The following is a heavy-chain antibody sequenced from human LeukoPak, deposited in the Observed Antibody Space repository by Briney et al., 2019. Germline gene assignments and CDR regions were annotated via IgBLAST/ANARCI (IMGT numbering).Heavy chain of an antibody. Sequence: PSETLSLTCSVSGGSITSYYWSWIRQPPGKGLEWIGYIYYSGRANYNPSLKSRLTISVDTSKNQFSLKLNSVTAADTAVYYCARGDGWYFYWGQGTLVTVSS. V-gene: IGHV4-59*01. D-gene: IGHD6-19*01. CDR1: GGSITSYY. CDR3: ARGDGWYFY. J-gene: IGHJ4*02. CDR2: IYYSGRA.